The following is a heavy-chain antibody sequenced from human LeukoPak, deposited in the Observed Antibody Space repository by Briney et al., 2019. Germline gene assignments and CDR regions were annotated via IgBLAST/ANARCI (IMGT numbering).Heavy chain of an antibody. Sequence: GGSLRLSCAASGFTFSSYAMSWVRQAPGKGLEWVSAISGSGGSTYYADSVKGRFTISRDNSKNTLYLQMNSLKTEDTAVYYCTTDLGKVSGSYLRAEGYWGQGTLVTVSS. V-gene: IGHV3-23*01. CDR1: GFTFSSYA. J-gene: IGHJ4*02. CDR3: TTDLGKVSGSYLRAEGY. D-gene: IGHD1-26*01. CDR2: ISGSGGST.